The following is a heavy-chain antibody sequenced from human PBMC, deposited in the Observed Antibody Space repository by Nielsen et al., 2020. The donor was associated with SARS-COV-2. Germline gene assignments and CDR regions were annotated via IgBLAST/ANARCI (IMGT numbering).Heavy chain of an antibody. Sequence: GGSLRLSCAASGFTFSSYGMNWVRQAPGQGLEWVAVIWYDGRKKYHADSVKGRFTISRDNSKNTLYLQMNSLRAEDTAMYYCAREGAGSSVYYGLDVWGQGTTVTVSS. CDR2: IWYDGRKK. CDR1: GFTFSSYG. V-gene: IGHV3-33*01. J-gene: IGHJ6*02. CDR3: AREGAGSSVYYGLDV. D-gene: IGHD6-13*01.